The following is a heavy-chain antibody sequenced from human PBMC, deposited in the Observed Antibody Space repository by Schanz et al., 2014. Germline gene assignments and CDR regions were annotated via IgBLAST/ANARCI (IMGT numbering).Heavy chain of an antibody. CDR3: ARQRSYFYAMDV. V-gene: IGHV3-48*04. J-gene: IGHJ6*02. Sequence: EVRLVESGGGLVQSGGSLRLSCAASGFTFGSYPIHWVRQAPGKGLEWVSYISSVGISKYYADPVKGRFTISRDSAKNSLYLQMNSLRAEDTAVYYCARQRSYFYAMDVWGQGTTVTVSS. CDR1: GFTFGSYP. CDR2: ISSVGISK.